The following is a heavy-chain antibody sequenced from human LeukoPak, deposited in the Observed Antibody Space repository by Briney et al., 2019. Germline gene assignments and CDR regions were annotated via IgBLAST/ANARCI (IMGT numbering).Heavy chain of an antibody. V-gene: IGHV4-30-4*01. J-gene: IGHJ6*02. D-gene: IGHD6-6*01. CDR1: GGSISSGDYC. CDR2: IYYSGST. Sequence: PSETLSLTCTVSGGSISSGDYCWSWIRQPPGKGLEWIGYIYYSGSTYYNPSLKSRVTISVDTSKNQFSLKLSSVTAADTAVYYCASIAADYYYYYGMDVWGQGTTVTVSS. CDR3: ASIAADYYYYYGMDV.